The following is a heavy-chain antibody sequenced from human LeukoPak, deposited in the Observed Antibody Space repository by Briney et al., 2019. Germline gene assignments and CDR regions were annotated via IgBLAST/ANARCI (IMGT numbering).Heavy chain of an antibody. CDR2: IYYSGST. J-gene: IGHJ3*02. D-gene: IGHD6-19*01. CDR3: ARVLSLTLNSGWFVGAFDI. V-gene: IGHV4-31*03. CDR1: GGSISSGGYY. Sequence: PSETLSLTCTVSGGSISSGGYYWSWIRQHPGKGLEWIGYIYYSGSTYYNPSLKSRVTISVDTSKNQFSLKLSSVTAADTAVYYCARVLSLTLNSGWFVGAFDIWGQGTMVTVSS.